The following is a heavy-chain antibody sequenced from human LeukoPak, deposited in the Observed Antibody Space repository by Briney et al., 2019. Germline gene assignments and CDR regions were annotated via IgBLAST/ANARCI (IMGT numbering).Heavy chain of an antibody. CDR1: GFTFSIYT. V-gene: IGHV3-23*01. J-gene: IGHJ4*02. D-gene: IGHD6-13*01. Sequence: GGSLRLSCAASGFTFSIYTMSWVPEAPRKGLEWGSAISGSGGSTYYADSVRGRFTISRDNSKNTLYLQMNSLRAEDTAVYYCAKDLEIAAAGTPYYFDYWGQGTLVTVSS. CDR3: AKDLEIAAAGTPYYFDY. CDR2: ISGSGGST.